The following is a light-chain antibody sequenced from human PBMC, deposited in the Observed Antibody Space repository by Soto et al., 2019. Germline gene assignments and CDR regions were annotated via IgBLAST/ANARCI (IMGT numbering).Light chain of an antibody. CDR1: SNNIDSHNF. CDR2: EDT. CDR3: CSYAGQTVF. J-gene: IGLJ2*01. V-gene: IGLV2-23*01. Sequence: QSARTQPASVSGSPVQSITISCTVTSNNIDSHNFVSWYQQHPGKVPKLMIYEDTERPSGVSDRFSGSKSGRTASLTISGLQAEDEADYYCCSYAGQTVFFAGGTKLTVL.